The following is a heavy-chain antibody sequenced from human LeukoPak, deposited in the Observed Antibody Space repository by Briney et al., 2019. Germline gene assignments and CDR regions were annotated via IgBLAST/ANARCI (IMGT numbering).Heavy chain of an antibody. D-gene: IGHD2-15*01. CDR1: GFTFSGSP. V-gene: IGHV3-73*01. CDR3: TRLTNIHCSGGSCYFDY. CDR2: IKTKANSYAT. Sequence: GGSLKLSCAASGFTFSGSPMHWVRQASGKGLEWVGRIKTKANSYATAYAASVKGRFTISRDDSKNTAYLQMNSLKTEDTAVYYCTRLTNIHCSGGSCYFDYWGQGTLVTVSS. J-gene: IGHJ4*02.